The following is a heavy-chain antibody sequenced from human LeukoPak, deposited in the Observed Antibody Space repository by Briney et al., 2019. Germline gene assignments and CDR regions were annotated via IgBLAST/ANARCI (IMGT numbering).Heavy chain of an antibody. D-gene: IGHD4-17*01. V-gene: IGHV1-69*13. CDR1: GGTFGSYA. J-gene: IGHJ4*02. CDR3: ARDTNPYGDYGEGSYYFDY. CDR2: IIPIFGTA. Sequence: ASVKVSCKASGGTFGSYAISWVRQAPRQGLEWMGGIIPIFGTANYAQKFQGRVTITADESTSTAYMELSSLRSEDTAVYYCARDTNPYGDYGEGSYYFDYWGQGTLVTVSS.